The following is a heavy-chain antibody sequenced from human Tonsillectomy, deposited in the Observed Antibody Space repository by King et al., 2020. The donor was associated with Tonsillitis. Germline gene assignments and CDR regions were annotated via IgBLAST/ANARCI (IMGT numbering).Heavy chain of an antibody. CDR2: VSYDGSNK. J-gene: IGHJ4*02. Sequence: VQLVESGGGVVQPGTSLRLSCAASGFTFSSSAMHWVRQAPGKGLEWVAAVSYDGSNKYHADSVKGRFTISRDNSKNTLYLQMNSLRAKDTAVYYCAGFDSGGYYGGFDYWRQGTLVTVSS. V-gene: IGHV3-30-3*01. D-gene: IGHD3-22*01. CDR3: AGFDSGGYYGGFDY. CDR1: GFTFSSSA.